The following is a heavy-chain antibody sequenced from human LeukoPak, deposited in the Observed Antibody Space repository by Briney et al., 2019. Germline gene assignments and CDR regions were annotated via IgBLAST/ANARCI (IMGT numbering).Heavy chain of an antibody. CDR1: GGSISSYY. CDR3: ARVDLRYDSSGSFDY. Sequence: SETLSLTCTVSGGSISSYYWSWIRQPPGKGLEWIGYIYYSGSTNYNPSLKSRVTISVDTSKNQFSLKLSSVTAADTAVYYCARVDLRYDSSGSFDYWGQGTLVTVSS. CDR2: IYYSGST. D-gene: IGHD3-22*01. J-gene: IGHJ4*02. V-gene: IGHV4-59*08.